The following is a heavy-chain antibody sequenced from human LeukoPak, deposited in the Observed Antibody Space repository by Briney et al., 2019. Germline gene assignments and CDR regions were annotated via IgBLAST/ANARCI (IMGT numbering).Heavy chain of an antibody. Sequence: PGGSLRLSCLTSGFTLSTNAMSWVRQAPGKGLEWISGISGSGASTYYADSVKGRFTISRDNSKNTLYLQMNSLRAEDTAVYHCAKQYSSSWHYFDYWGQGTLVTVSS. CDR1: GFTLSTNA. D-gene: IGHD6-13*01. CDR3: AKQYSSSWHYFDY. CDR2: ISGSGAST. J-gene: IGHJ4*02. V-gene: IGHV3-23*01.